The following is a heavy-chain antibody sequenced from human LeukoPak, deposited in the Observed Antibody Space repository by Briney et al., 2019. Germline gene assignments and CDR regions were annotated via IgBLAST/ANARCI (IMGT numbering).Heavy chain of an antibody. V-gene: IGHV4-59*08. CDR3: ARFRGGQQLVNAFDI. D-gene: IGHD6-13*01. CDR2: IYYSGST. J-gene: IGHJ3*02. Sequence: SETLSLTCTVSGGSISSYYWSWIRQPPGKGLEWIGYIYYSGSTNYNPSLKSRVTISVDTSKNQFSLKLSSVTAADTAVYYCARFRGGQQLVNAFDIWGQGTMVTVSS. CDR1: GGSISSYY.